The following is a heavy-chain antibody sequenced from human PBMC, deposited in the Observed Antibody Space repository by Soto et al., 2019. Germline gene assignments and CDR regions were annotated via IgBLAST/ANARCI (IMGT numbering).Heavy chain of an antibody. CDR3: ARLMLDRSWYFDWFDP. D-gene: IGHD6-13*01. CDR2: INYSGTT. CDR1: GGSISTASYY. J-gene: IGHJ5*02. V-gene: IGHV4-39*01. Sequence: QLQLQESGPGLVKPSETLSLSCTVSGGSISTASYYWGWIRQPPGKGLEWIASINYSGTTYYSPSLKSRVAVSIDTSKDQFSLKVNSVTAADTAFYFCARLMLDRSWYFDWFDPWGQGTLVTVSS.